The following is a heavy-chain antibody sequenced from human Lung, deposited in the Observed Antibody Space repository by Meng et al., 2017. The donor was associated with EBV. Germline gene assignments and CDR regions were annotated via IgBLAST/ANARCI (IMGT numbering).Heavy chain of an antibody. V-gene: IGHV3-74*01. J-gene: IGHJ4*02. CDR1: EFTLRRYL. Sequence: EVELVQSWVVLGQPGGCLILSCAASEFTLRRYLMHCVRQCPGKETLWVSRINEDGTITNYADSVKGRFTISRDNAKNTLYLQMNNLRAEDTAVYYCSRDLAGSDDYWGRGTLVTVSS. D-gene: IGHD1-14*01. CDR2: INEDGTIT. CDR3: SRDLAGSDDY.